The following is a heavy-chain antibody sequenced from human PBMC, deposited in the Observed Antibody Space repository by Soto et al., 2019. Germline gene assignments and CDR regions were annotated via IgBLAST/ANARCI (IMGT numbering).Heavy chain of an antibody. D-gene: IGHD6-6*01. CDR3: ARAARWDYCYYYCMDV. V-gene: IGHV4-31*03. CDR1: GGSISGGGYD. Sequence: PSETLSLTGTVSGGSISGGGYDWSWIRQHPGKGLEWIGYIYYSGSTHYNPSLKSRVTISVATSKNQFSLKLSSVTSADTAVYYCARAARWDYCYYYCMDVWGQGTTVTVSS. J-gene: IGHJ6*02. CDR2: IYYSGST.